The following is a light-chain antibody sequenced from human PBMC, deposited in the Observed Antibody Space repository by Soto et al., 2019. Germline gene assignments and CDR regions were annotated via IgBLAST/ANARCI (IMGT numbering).Light chain of an antibody. CDR1: QGISNH. V-gene: IGKV1-16*02. J-gene: IGKJ2*01. CDR2: AAS. Sequence: DIRMTQSPSSLSASVGDRVTISCRASQGISNHLAWFQQKPGQAPKSLIYAASILQRGVPSKFSGSRSGTEFTLTLSSLQPEDFATYYCQQFNCYPYTFGQGTKLEIK. CDR3: QQFNCYPYT.